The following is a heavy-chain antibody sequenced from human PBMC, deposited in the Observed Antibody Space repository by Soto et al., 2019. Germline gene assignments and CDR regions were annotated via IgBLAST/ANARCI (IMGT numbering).Heavy chain of an antibody. CDR3: ARDRFDVGATNWFDP. Sequence: SVKVSCKASGGTFSSYAISWVRQAPGQGLEWMGGIIPIFGTANYAQKFQGRVTITADESTSTAYMELSSLRSDDTAVYYCARDRFDVGATNWFDPWGQGTLVTVSS. CDR2: IIPIFGTA. J-gene: IGHJ5*02. CDR1: GGTFSSYA. D-gene: IGHD1-26*01. V-gene: IGHV1-69*13.